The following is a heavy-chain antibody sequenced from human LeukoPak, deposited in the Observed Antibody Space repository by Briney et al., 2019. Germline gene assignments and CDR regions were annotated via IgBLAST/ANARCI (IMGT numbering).Heavy chain of an antibody. J-gene: IGHJ1*01. Sequence: GGSLRLSCAASGFTFSSYWMHWVRQAPGKGLVWVARIDNDGSRTYYADSVKGRFTISRDNAKNTLYLQMNSLRVEDTAVYHCGASYDTSGYYFPVDHGGQGAQVTVSS. CDR1: GFTFSSYW. CDR3: GASYDTSGYYFPVDH. CDR2: IDNDGSRT. V-gene: IGHV3-74*01. D-gene: IGHD3-22*01.